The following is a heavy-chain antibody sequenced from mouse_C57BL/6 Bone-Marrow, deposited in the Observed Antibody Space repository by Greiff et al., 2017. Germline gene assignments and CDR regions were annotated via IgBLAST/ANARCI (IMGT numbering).Heavy chain of an antibody. CDR3: ARKGSSYGCAY. Sequence: QVQLQQSGPGLVQPSQSLSITCTVSGFSLTSYGVHWVRQSPGKGLEWLGVIWSGGSTDYNAAFISRLSISKDNSKSQVFFKMNSLQADDTAIYYCARKGSSYGCAYWGQGTLVTVSA. J-gene: IGHJ3*01. CDR1: GFSLTSYG. D-gene: IGHD1-1*01. CDR2: IWSGGST. V-gene: IGHV2-2*01.